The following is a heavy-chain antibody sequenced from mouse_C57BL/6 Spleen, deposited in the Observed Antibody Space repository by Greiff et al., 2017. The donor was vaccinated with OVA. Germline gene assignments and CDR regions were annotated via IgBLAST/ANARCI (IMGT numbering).Heavy chain of an antibody. Sequence: EVMLVESGGGLVKPGGSLKLSCAASGFTFSSYTMSWVHQTPEKRLEWVATISGGGGNTYYPDSVKGRFTISRDNAKNTLYLQMSSLRSEDTALYYCARQYYDGFLYYAMDYWGQGTSVTVSS. V-gene: IGHV5-9*01. CDR1: GFTFSSYT. D-gene: IGHD1-1*01. CDR3: ARQYYDGFLYYAMDY. CDR2: ISGGGGNT. J-gene: IGHJ4*01.